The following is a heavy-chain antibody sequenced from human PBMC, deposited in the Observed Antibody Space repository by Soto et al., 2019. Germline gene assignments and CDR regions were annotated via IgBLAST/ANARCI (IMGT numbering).Heavy chain of an antibody. V-gene: IGHV3-30-3*01. Sequence: QVQLVESGRGVVQPGRSLRLSCAASGFTFSSYAMHWVRQAPGKGLEWVAVISYDGSNKYYADSVKGRFTISRDNSKNTLYLQMNSLRAEDTAVYYCARGLRSLGDWPEVDFDYWGQGTLVTVSS. J-gene: IGHJ4*02. D-gene: IGHD4-17*01. CDR2: ISYDGSNK. CDR1: GFTFSSYA. CDR3: ARGLRSLGDWPEVDFDY.